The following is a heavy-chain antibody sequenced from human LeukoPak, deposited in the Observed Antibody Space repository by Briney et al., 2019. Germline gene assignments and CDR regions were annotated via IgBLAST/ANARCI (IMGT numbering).Heavy chain of an antibody. CDR3: ARDQNFYDTTGEGYFQH. J-gene: IGHJ1*01. CDR2: INQDGSVR. Sequence: GGSLRLSCAASGFNFGTFWMSWVRQAPGRGREWVAKINQDGSVRDYVDCVRGRFTISRDNANNFLHLQMNSLRADDAAVYYCARDQNFYDTTGEGYFQHWGQGTLVTVSS. CDR1: GFNFGTFW. V-gene: IGHV3-7*01. D-gene: IGHD3-22*01.